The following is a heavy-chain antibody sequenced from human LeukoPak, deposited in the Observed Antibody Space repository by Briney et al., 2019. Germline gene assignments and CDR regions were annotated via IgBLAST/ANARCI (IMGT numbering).Heavy chain of an antibody. Sequence: GGSLRLSCAASGFTFGSYTMSWVRQAPGKGLEWVSTVTGGGGVTYYADSVKGRFTISRDNSKNTLYLQMNSLRAEDTAVYYCAHTPSSSWVSRIFDYWGQGTLVTVSS. V-gene: IGHV3-23*01. CDR1: GFTFGSYT. D-gene: IGHD6-13*01. J-gene: IGHJ4*02. CDR3: AHTPSSSWVSRIFDY. CDR2: VTGGGGVT.